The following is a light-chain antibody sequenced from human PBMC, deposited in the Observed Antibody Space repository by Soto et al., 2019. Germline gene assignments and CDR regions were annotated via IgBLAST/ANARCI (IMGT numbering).Light chain of an antibody. CDR1: NSNIGYNS. V-gene: IGLV1-47*01. CDR3: ATWDDNLSGVV. J-gene: IGLJ3*02. CDR2: RSH. Sequence: QSVLTQPPSVSGTPGQRVTISCSGSNSNIGYNSVYWYQQLPGTAPKLLIYRSHERPSGVPDRLSGSKSGTSASLAISWGRSEDEADYSCATWDDNLSGVVFGGGTKLTVL.